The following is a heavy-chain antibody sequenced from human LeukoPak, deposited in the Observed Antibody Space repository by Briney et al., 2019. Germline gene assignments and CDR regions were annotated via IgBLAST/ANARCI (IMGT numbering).Heavy chain of an antibody. CDR2: ISGSGGST. V-gene: IGHV3-23*01. CDR3: AKEDSSGYYFSY. D-gene: IGHD3-22*01. J-gene: IGHJ4*02. Sequence: GGSLRLSCAASGLTFSSHWMHWVRQAPGKGLEWVSAISGSGGSTYYADSVKGRFTISRDNSKNTLYLQMNSLRAEDTAVYYCAKEDSSGYYFSYWGQGTLVTVSS. CDR1: GLTFSSHW.